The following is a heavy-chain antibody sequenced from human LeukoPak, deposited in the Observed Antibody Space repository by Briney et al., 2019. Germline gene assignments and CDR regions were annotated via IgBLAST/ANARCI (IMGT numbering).Heavy chain of an antibody. V-gene: IGHV1-69*05. CDR1: GGTFSSYA. CDR3: ARSQYYDSSGYYDY. D-gene: IGHD3-22*01. CDR2: TIPIFGTA. J-gene: IGHJ4*02. Sequence: SVKVSCKAFGGTFSSYAISWVRQAPGQGLEWMGRTIPIFGTANYAQKFQGRVTITTDESTSTAYMELSSLRSEDTAVYYCARSQYYDSSGYYDYWGQGTLVTVSS.